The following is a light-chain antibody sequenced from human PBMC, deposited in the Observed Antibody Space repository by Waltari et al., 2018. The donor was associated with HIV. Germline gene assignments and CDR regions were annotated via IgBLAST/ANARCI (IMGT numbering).Light chain of an antibody. CDR1: SSAVGGYDP. CDR3: CSYAGTYTYVL. J-gene: IGLJ3*02. V-gene: IGLV2-11*01. CDR2: EVI. Sequence: QSAVTPPRAVFGSAGPSVTISCTGTSSAVGGYDPFSCYLQNPGKVPKLIIYEVIRRPSGVPDRFSGSKSGNTASLTISGLQTEDEADYFCCSYAGTYTYVLFGGGTKLTVL.